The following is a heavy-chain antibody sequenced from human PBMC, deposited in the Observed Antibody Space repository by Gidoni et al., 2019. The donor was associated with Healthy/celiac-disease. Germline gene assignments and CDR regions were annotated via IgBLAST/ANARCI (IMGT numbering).Heavy chain of an antibody. V-gene: IGHV3-7*01. J-gene: IGHJ3*02. D-gene: IGHD2-2*01. CDR1: GFTFSSYW. CDR3: ARGIVVVPAAIEAFDI. Sequence: EVQLVESGGGLVQPGGSLRLSCADSGFTFSSYWMSWVRQAPGKGLEWVANIQQDGSEKYYVDSVKGRFTISRDNAKNSLYLQMNSLRAEDTAVYYCARGIVVVPAAIEAFDIWGQGTMVTVSS. CDR2: IQQDGSEK.